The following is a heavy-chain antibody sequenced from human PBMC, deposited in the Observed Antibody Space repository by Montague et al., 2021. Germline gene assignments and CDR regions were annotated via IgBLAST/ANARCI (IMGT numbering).Heavy chain of an antibody. D-gene: IGHD3-9*01. Sequence: SLSLSFSASGFAVSASYMDWLRQSPGKGPEWVADIHVGGATYYRDSVQGRFTISRDHVKNTLYLQMNSLRVEDTATHYCVRETDWTFDVWGQGTVVTVSS. V-gene: IGHV3-53*01. CDR3: VRETDWTFDV. CDR1: GFAVSASY. J-gene: IGHJ3*01. CDR2: IHVGGAT.